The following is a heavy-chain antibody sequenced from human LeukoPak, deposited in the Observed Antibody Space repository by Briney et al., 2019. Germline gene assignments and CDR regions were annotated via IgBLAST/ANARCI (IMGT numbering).Heavy chain of an antibody. D-gene: IGHD3-22*01. J-gene: IGHJ4*02. Sequence: SETLSLTCAVYGGSFSGYYWSLIRQPPGKGLEWIGEMNHSGSTNYNPSLKSRVTISVDTSKNQFSLKLSSVTAADTAVYYCARLRPVSSGYYYVVSYYFDYWGQGTLVTVSS. V-gene: IGHV4-34*01. CDR3: ARLRPVSSGYYYVVSYYFDY. CDR1: GGSFSGYY. CDR2: MNHSGST.